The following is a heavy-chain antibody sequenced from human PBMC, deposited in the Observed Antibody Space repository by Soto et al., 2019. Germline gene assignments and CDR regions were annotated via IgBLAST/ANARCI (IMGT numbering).Heavy chain of an antibody. D-gene: IGHD2-2*02. CDR2: IYYSGST. CDR3: ARRGVPAAIPDYYYYYGMDV. V-gene: IGHV4-59*01. J-gene: IGHJ6*02. CDR1: GGSISSYY. Sequence: QVQLQESGPGLVKPSETLSLTCTVSGGSISSYYWSWIRQPPGKGLEWIGDIYYSGSTNYNPSLKSRVTISVDTSKNQFSLKLSSVTAADTAVYYCARRGVPAAIPDYYYYYGMDVWGQGTTVTVSS.